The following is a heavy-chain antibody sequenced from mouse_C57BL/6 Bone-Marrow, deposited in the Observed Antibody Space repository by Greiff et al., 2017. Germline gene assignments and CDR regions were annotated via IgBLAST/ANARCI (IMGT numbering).Heavy chain of an antibody. Sequence: EVQVVESGGGLVQPGGSLKLSCAASGFTFSDYYMYWVRQTPEKRLEWVAYISNGGGSTYYPDTVKGRFTISRDNAKNTLYLQMSRLKSEDTAMYYCARRTAFDVWGTGTTVTVSS. CDR2: ISNGGGST. D-gene: IGHD1-2*01. J-gene: IGHJ1*03. V-gene: IGHV5-12*01. CDR1: GFTFSDYY. CDR3: ARRTAFDV.